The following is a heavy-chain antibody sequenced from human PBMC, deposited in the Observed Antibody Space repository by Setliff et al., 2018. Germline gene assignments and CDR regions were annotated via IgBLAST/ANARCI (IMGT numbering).Heavy chain of an antibody. Sequence: GGSLRLSCAAYGFIFSNYEMNWVRQAPGKGLEWVGRIKSKTDGGTTEYAAPVEGRFTISRDDSRNTLSLQMNSLKTEDTAVYYCTTGATIWGQGTMVTVSS. CDR2: IKSKTDGGTT. CDR1: GFIFSNYE. J-gene: IGHJ3*02. V-gene: IGHV3-15*01. CDR3: TTGATI.